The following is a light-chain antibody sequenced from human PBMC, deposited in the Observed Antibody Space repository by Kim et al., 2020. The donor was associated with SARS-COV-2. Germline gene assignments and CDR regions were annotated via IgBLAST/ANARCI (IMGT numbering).Light chain of an antibody. CDR3: QTWGTGIWV. CDR1: SGHSSYA. J-gene: IGLJ3*02. CDR2: LNSDGSH. V-gene: IGLV4-69*01. Sequence: SVQLTCTLSSGHSSYALAWHQQQPEKGPRYLMKLNSDGSHSKGDGIPDRFSGSSSGAERYLTISSLQSEDEADYYCQTWGTGIWVFGGGTQLTVL.